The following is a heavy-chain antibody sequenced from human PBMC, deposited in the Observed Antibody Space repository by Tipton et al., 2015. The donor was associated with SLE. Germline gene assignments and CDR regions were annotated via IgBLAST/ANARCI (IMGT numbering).Heavy chain of an antibody. D-gene: IGHD4-17*01. J-gene: IGHJ4*02. V-gene: IGHV3-23*01. Sequence: SLRLSCAASGFTFSSYAMTWVRQAPGKGLEWVSAISGSGYRTYCADSVKGRFTISRDSSKNTLYLQMNSLRAEDTAVYYCAKGDYGDYLHYFEYWGQGTLVTVSS. CDR1: GFTFSSYA. CDR2: ISGSGYRT. CDR3: AKGDYGDYLHYFEY.